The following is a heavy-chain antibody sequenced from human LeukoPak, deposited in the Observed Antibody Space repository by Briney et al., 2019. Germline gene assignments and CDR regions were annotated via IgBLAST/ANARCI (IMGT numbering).Heavy chain of an antibody. J-gene: IGHJ4*02. CDR2: TYYRSKSYN. D-gene: IGHD6-19*01. CDR1: GDSVSSNSAA. V-gene: IGHV6-1*01. Sequence: SQTLSLTRAISGDSVSSNSAAWNWLRQSPSRGLEWLGRTYYRSKSYNDYAVSVTSRITTNPAPSKNQFSLQLNSVTPEDTAVYYCARDPRAGGYFDYWGQGTLVTVSS. CDR3: ARDPRAGGYFDY.